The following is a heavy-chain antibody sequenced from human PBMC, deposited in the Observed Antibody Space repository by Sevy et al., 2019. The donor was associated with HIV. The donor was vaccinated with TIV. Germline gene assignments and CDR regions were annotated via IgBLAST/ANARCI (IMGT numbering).Heavy chain of an antibody. CDR2: IYYSGST. CDR1: GGSISSSSYY. Sequence: SETLSLTCTVSGGSISSSSYYWGWIRQPPGKGLEWIGSIYYSGSTYYNPSLKTLVTISVDTSKNHFSLKLSSVTAADTAVYYCARLRYSGYDLVRFDYWGQGTLVTVSS. J-gene: IGHJ4*02. CDR3: ARLRYSGYDLVRFDY. D-gene: IGHD5-12*01. V-gene: IGHV4-39*01.